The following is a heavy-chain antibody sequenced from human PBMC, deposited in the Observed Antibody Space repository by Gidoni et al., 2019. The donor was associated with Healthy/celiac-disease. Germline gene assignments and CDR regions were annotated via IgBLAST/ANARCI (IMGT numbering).Heavy chain of an antibody. V-gene: IGHV4-61*02. CDR2: IYTSGST. CDR3: ARGAAGTPYGMDV. J-gene: IGHJ6*02. D-gene: IGHD6-13*01. CDR1: GGSISSGSYY. Sequence: QVQLQESGPGLVKPSQTLSLTCPVSGGSISSGSYYWSWIRQPAGKGLEWIGRIYTSGSTNYNPSLKSRVTISVDTSKNQFSLKLSSVTAADTAVYYCARGAAGTPYGMDVWGQGTTVTVSS.